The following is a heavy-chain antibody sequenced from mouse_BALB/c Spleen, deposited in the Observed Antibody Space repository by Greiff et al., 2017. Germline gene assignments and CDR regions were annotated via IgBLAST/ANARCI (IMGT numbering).Heavy chain of an antibody. CDR3: ARGVRRLFAY. CDR2: INPSTGYT. V-gene: IGHV1-7*01. Sequence: QVQLKQSGAELAKPGASVKMSCKASGYTFTSYWMHWVKQRPGQGLEWIGYINPSTGYTEYNQKFKDKATLTADKSSSTAYMQLSSLTSEDSAVYYCARGVRRLFAYWGQGTLVTVSA. J-gene: IGHJ3*01. CDR1: GYTFTSYW. D-gene: IGHD2-14*01.